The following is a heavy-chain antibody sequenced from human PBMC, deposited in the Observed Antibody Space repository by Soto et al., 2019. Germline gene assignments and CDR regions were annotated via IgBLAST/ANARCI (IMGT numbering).Heavy chain of an antibody. CDR3: AKERDTRSSSCFDS. V-gene: IGHV3-30*18. J-gene: IGHJ4*02. CDR1: RFTFSNYG. CDR2: ISHDGTVK. D-gene: IGHD5-18*01. Sequence: GSLRRACAASRFTFSNYGMQGVRQAPGKGLEWVAVISHDGTVKYYADSVKGRFTISRDNFQNTLDLQMDSLRAEDTAVYYCAKERDTRSSSCFDSWGQGTPVTVSS.